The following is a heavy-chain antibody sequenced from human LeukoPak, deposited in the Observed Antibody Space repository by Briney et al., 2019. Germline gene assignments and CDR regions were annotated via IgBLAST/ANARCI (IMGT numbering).Heavy chain of an antibody. J-gene: IGHJ4*02. Sequence: GGSLRLSCAASGFTFSNYWMTWVRQAPGKGLEWVANLKQDGSEEYYVDSVRGRFTISRDNAKNSLYLQMNSLRAEDTAVYYCARDYRSSSGRSIDYWGQGTLVTVSS. V-gene: IGHV3-7*01. CDR1: GFTFSNYW. CDR2: LKQDGSEE. D-gene: IGHD6-6*01. CDR3: ARDYRSSSGRSIDY.